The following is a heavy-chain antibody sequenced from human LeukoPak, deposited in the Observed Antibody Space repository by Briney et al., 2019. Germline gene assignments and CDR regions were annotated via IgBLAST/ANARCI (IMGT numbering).Heavy chain of an antibody. CDR3: AKDLSLWFGSFRGKFDY. D-gene: IGHD3-10*01. V-gene: IGHV1-69*06. CDR2: IIPIFGTA. Sequence: SVKVSCKASGGTFSSYAISWVRQAPGQGLEWMGGIIPIFGTANYAQKFRGRVTITADKSTSTAYMELSSLRSEDTAVYYCAKDLSLWFGSFRGKFDYWGQGTLVTVSS. J-gene: IGHJ4*02. CDR1: GGTFSSYA.